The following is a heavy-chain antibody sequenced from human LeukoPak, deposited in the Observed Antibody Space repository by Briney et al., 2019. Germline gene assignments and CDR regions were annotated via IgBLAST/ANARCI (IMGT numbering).Heavy chain of an antibody. V-gene: IGHV3-74*01. Sequence: GGSLRLSCAASGFTFSSYWMHWVRQAPGKGLVWVSRINSDGSSTSYADSVKGRFTISRDNAKNTLYLQMNSLRAEDTAVYYCAKDSYDYVWGSYRPFDYWGQGTLVTVSS. CDR1: GFTFSSYW. J-gene: IGHJ4*02. CDR3: AKDSYDYVWGSYRPFDY. D-gene: IGHD3-16*02. CDR2: INSDGSST.